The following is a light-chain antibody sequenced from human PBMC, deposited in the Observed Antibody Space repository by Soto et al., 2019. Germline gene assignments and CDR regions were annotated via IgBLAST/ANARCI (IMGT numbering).Light chain of an antibody. CDR3: QQSYSTLRT. J-gene: IGKJ1*01. Sequence: GDRVTITCRASQSISIWFAWYQQKPGKDPKLLIYDASNLEAGVPSRFRGSGSGTDFDITISSLQPEDFETYYCQQSYSTLRTFGQGTKVDIK. CDR2: DAS. V-gene: IGKV1-39*01. CDR1: QSISIW.